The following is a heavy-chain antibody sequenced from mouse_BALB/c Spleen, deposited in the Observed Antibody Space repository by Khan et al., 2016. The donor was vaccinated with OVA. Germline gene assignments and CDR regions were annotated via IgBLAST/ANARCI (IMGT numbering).Heavy chain of an antibody. V-gene: IGHV1-77*01. J-gene: IGHJ1*01. CDR3: TREGVGNDVRYFDV. CDR1: GYTFTDYV. Sequence: QVQLQQSGPELVKPGASVKMSCKASGYTFTDYVISWVKRRTGQGLEWIGEIYPGSDSGYYNEKFKGKATLTADKSSNTAYMQLSSLTSEDSAVYFCTREGVGNDVRYFDVWGEGTTDTVSS. CDR2: IYPGSDSG. D-gene: IGHD2-2*01.